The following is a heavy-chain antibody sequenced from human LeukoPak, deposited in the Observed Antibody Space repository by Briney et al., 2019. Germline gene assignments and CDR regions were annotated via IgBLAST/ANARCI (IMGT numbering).Heavy chain of an antibody. CDR2: ITGSGGST. Sequence: AGGSLRLSCAASGFTFSSYAMSWVRQAPGKGPEWVSSITGSGGSTFYADSVKGRFTLSRDNSKNMLYLQMNSLRAEDTAVFYCAKIKMGGDCFDYWGQGTLVTVSS. J-gene: IGHJ4*02. CDR3: AKIKMGGDCFDY. CDR1: GFTFSSYA. V-gene: IGHV3-23*01. D-gene: IGHD2-21*01.